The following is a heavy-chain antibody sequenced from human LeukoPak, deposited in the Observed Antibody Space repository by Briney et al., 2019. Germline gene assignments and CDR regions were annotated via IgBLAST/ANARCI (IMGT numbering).Heavy chain of an antibody. V-gene: IGHV4-61*02. CDR2: IYTSGST. Sequence: SQTLSLTCTVSGGSISSGSYYWSWIRQPAGKGLEWIGRIYTSGSTNYNPSLKSRVTISVDTSKNQFSLKLSSVTAADTAVYYCAREGSKPPRWGQGTLVTVSS. CDR1: GGSISSGSYY. D-gene: IGHD3-10*01. CDR3: AREGSKPPR. J-gene: IGHJ4*02.